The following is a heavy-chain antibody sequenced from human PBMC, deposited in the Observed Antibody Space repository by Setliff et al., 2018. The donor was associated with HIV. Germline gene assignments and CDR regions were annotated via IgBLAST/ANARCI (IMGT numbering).Heavy chain of an antibody. CDR1: GGSISSGGYY. CDR3: ARERFLGAPFDY. J-gene: IGHJ4*02. D-gene: IGHD3-3*01. V-gene: IGHV4-31*03. Sequence: SETLSLTCTVSGGSISSGGYYWSWIRQLPGKGLEWIGYIYYSGSTYSNPSLKSRVTISVDTSKNQFSLRVSSVTAADTAVDYCARERFLGAPFDYWGQGTLVTVSS. CDR2: IYYSGST.